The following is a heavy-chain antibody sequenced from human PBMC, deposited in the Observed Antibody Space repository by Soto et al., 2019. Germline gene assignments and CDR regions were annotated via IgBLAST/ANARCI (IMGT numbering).Heavy chain of an antibody. V-gene: IGHV1-2*04. CDR1: GYTFTGYY. Sequence: ASVKVSCKASGYTFTGYYMHWVRQAPGQGLERMGWINPNSGGTNYAQKFQGWVTMTRDTSISTAYMELSRLISDDTAVYLCVQGATTSVCCFVYYMDVWGKGTTVTVSS. D-gene: IGHD1-26*01. CDR3: VQGATTSVCCFVYYMDV. J-gene: IGHJ6*03. CDR2: INPNSGGT.